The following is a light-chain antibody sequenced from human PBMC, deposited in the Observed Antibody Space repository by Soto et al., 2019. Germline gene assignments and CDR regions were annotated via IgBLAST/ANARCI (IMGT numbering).Light chain of an antibody. J-gene: IGLJ1*01. CDR1: NIGSKS. CDR2: YDS. V-gene: IGLV3-21*04. Sequence: SYELTQPPSVSVAPGKTARITCGGNNIGSKSVHWYQQKPGQAPVLVIYYDSDRPSGIPERFSGSNSGNTATLTISRVEAGDEAVDYCLVWDSSSDHYVFGTGTKVTVL. CDR3: LVWDSSSDHYV.